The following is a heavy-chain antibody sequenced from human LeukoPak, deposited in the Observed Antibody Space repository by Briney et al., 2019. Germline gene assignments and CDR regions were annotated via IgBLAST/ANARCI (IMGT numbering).Heavy chain of an antibody. V-gene: IGHV3-21*04. CDR1: GFSFSSYN. CDR3: AKSGYYYYMDV. J-gene: IGHJ6*03. CDR2: ITTSSTYT. Sequence: PGGSLRLSCEASGFSFSSYNMDWVRQTPGKGLEWISSITTSSTYTFYADSVKGRFTISRDNARNSLYLQMNSLRVEDTAVYYCAKSGYYYYMDVWGKGTTVTVSS.